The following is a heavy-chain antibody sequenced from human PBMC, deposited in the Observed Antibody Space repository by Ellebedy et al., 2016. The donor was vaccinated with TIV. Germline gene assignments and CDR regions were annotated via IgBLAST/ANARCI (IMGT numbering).Heavy chain of an antibody. CDR1: GFTFSSYG. J-gene: IGHJ2*01. D-gene: IGHD4-17*01. V-gene: IGHV3-21*01. Sequence: GESLKISCVVSGFTFSSYGMNWVRQAPGKGLEWVSSISGSSTYIYYADSVKGRFAISRDNAKNSLYLQMNSLRAEDTAVYYCARKVPAPTTVPPNWYFDLWGRGTLVTVSS. CDR3: ARKVPAPTTVPPNWYFDL. CDR2: ISGSSTYI.